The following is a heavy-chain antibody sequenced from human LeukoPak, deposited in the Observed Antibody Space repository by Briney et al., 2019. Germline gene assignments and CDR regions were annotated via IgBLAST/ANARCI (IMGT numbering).Heavy chain of an antibody. D-gene: IGHD2-15*01. Sequence: GGSLRLSCAASGLTFSSDSMNWVRQVPGKGLGWVASISGSRSYIYSADSANARFTISRDNANKSMWTQMNSMSAQETAVYSCEIGYCSSDNCPDYWGQGTLVTVSS. V-gene: IGHV3-21*04. J-gene: IGHJ4*02. CDR3: EIGYCSSDNCPDY. CDR1: GLTFSSDS. CDR2: ISGSRSYI.